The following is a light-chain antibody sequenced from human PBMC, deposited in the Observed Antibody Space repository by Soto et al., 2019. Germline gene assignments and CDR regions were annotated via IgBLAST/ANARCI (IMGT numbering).Light chain of an antibody. V-gene: IGKV1-5*01. CDR1: QSISSW. J-gene: IGKJ2*01. CDR2: DAS. Sequence: DIQMTQSPSTLSASVGDRVTITCRASQSISSWLAWYQQKPGKAPKLLTYDASSLESGVPSRFSGSGSGTEFTLTISSLQPDDFATYYCQQYNSYSPLYTFGQGTKLEIK. CDR3: QQYNSYSPLYT.